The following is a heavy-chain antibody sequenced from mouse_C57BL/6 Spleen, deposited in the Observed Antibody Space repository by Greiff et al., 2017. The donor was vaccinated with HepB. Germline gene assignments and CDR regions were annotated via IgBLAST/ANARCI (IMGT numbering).Heavy chain of an antibody. Sequence: EVKLVESEGGLVQPGSSMKLSCTASGFTFSDYYMAWVRQVPEKGLEWVANINYDGSSTYYLDSLKSRFIISRDNAKNILYLQMSRLKSEDTATYYCARGYGSSYPRYFDVWGTGTTVTVSS. CDR2: INYDGSST. D-gene: IGHD1-1*01. CDR3: ARGYGSSYPRYFDV. J-gene: IGHJ1*03. CDR1: GFTFSDYY. V-gene: IGHV5-16*01.